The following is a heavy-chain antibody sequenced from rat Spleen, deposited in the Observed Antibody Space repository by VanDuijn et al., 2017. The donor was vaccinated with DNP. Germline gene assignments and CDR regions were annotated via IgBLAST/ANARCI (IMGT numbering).Heavy chain of an antibody. CDR1: GFSFSDSA. CDR3: AKDMRGADY. D-gene: IGHD1-11*01. J-gene: IGHJ2*01. V-gene: IGHV5S23*01. Sequence: EVQLVKSGGGVVQPGKSLKLSCAASGFSFSDSAMAWVRQVPTRGLEWVATISTSGSRTYYPDSVKGRFTISRDNAKSTLYLQMDSLRSEDTATYYCAKDMRGADYWGQGVMVTVSS. CDR2: ISTSGSRT.